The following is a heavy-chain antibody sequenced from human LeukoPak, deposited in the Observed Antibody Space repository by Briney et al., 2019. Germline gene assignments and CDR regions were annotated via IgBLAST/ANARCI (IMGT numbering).Heavy chain of an antibody. CDR1: GFTFSNYG. D-gene: IGHD3-3*01. CDR3: AKAELGVDTFFDY. Sequence: GGSLRLSCTGSGFTFSNYGIHWVRQAPGKGLEWVAVISYDGGTEYYSDSVKGRFTVSRDNSKRTLFLQMNSLRAEDTAFYYCAKAELGVDTFFDYWGQGTLVTVSS. CDR2: ISYDGGTE. V-gene: IGHV3-30*18. J-gene: IGHJ4*02.